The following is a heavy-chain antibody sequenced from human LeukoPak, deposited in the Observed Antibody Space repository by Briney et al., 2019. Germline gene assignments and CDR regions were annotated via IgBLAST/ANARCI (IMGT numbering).Heavy chain of an antibody. CDR1: GNTFTGYY. J-gene: IGHJ5*02. CDR3: ARSINTVLTAFNWFDP. CDR2: INPNSGGT. Sequence: ASVKVSCKASGNTFTGYYMHWVRQAPGQGLEWMGWINPNSGGTNYAQKFQGRVTMTRDTSISTAYMELSRLRSDDTAVYYCARSINTVLTAFNWFDPWGQGTLVTVSS. V-gene: IGHV1-2*02. D-gene: IGHD4-17*01.